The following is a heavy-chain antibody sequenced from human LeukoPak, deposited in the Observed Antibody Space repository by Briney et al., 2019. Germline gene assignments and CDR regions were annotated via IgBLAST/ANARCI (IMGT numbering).Heavy chain of an antibody. J-gene: IGHJ6*02. V-gene: IGHV4-4*07. Sequence: PSETLSLTCTVSGGSISSYYWSWLRQPAGKGLEWIGRIYTSGSTNYNPPLKSRVTMSVDTSKNQFSLKLSSVTAADTAVYYCARDQVPDIVVVPAAIKPRLGGNYYGMDVWGQGTTVTVSS. CDR3: ARDQVPDIVVVPAAIKPRLGGNYYGMDV. D-gene: IGHD2-2*02. CDR2: IYTSGST. CDR1: GGSISSYY.